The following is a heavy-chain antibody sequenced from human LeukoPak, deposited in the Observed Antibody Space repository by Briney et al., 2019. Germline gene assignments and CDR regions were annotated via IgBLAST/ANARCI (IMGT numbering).Heavy chain of an antibody. J-gene: IGHJ4*02. D-gene: IGHD3-16*02. Sequence: PGGSLRLSCAASGFTFDDYTMHWVRQAPGKGLEWVSLISWDGGSTYYADSVKGRFTISRDNSKNSLYLQMNSLRTEDTALYYCAKDSMITFGGVIGYFDYWGQGTLVTVSS. CDR1: GFTFDDYT. V-gene: IGHV3-43*01. CDR3: AKDSMITFGGVIGYFDY. CDR2: ISWDGGST.